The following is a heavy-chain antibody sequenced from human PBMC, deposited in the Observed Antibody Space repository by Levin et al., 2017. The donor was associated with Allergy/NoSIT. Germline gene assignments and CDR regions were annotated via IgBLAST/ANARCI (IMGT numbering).Heavy chain of an antibody. CDR3: ARGLPRGYSYGTLSAPLDY. J-gene: IGHJ4*02. CDR2: IWYDGSNK. Sequence: GESLKISCAASGFTFSSYGMHWVRQAPGKGLEWVAVIWYDGSNKYYADSVKGRFTISRDNSKNTLYLQMNSLRAEDTAVYYCARGLPRGYSYGTLSAPLDYWGQGTLVTVSS. V-gene: IGHV3-33*01. CDR1: GFTFSSYG. D-gene: IGHD5-18*01.